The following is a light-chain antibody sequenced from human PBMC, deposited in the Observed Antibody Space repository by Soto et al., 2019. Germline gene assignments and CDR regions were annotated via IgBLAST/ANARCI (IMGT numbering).Light chain of an antibody. CDR3: QQYYSYPRT. J-gene: IGKJ1*01. CDR2: AAS. V-gene: IGKV1-8*01. Sequence: ALRMTQSPSSLSASTGDRVTITCRASQGISSYLAWYQQKPGKAPKLLIYAASTLQSGVPSRFSGSGSGTDFTLTISCLQSEDFATYHCQQYYSYPRTFGQGTKVEIK. CDR1: QGISSY.